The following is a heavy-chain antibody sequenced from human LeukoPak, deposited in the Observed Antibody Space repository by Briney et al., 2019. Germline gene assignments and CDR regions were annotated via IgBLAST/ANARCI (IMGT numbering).Heavy chain of an antibody. CDR3: ARAGNLDNYYYYGMDV. CDR1: GYTFTSYG. D-gene: IGHD5-24*01. J-gene: IGHJ6*02. V-gene: IGHV1-18*01. Sequence: ASVKVSCKASGYTFTSYGITWVRQAPGQGLEWMGWITGYNGNTHYAQNLHGRVTLTTDTSTSTASMELRGLRSDDTAVYYCARAGNLDNYYYYGMDVWGQGTTVTVSS. CDR2: ITGYNGNT.